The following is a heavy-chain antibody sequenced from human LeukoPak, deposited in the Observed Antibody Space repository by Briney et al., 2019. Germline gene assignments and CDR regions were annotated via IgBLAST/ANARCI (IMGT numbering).Heavy chain of an antibody. CDR3: AGYTATYYYYYMDV. CDR1: GGSISSYY. Sequence: SETLSLTCTVSGGSISSYYWSWIRQPAGKGLEWIGRIYTSGSTNYNPSLKSRVTMSVDTSKNQFSLKPSSVTAADTAVYYCAGYTATYYYYYMDVWGKGTTVTVSS. CDR2: IYTSGST. J-gene: IGHJ6*03. V-gene: IGHV4-4*07.